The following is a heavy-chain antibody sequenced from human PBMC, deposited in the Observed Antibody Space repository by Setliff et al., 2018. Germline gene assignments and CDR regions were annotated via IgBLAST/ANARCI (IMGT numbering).Heavy chain of an antibody. J-gene: IGHJ6*03. CDR3: AKVPITKVYFYMDV. CDR2: IDTSGST. V-gene: IGHV4-4*08. Sequence: KTSETLSLTCTVSGGSINTYYWSWIRQPPGKGLEWIGYIDTSGSTDYNPSLKSRVTISVDTSKNQLSLKLSSVTAADTAVYYCAKVPITKVYFYMDVWGKGTTVTVSS. D-gene: IGHD3-10*01. CDR1: GGSINTYY.